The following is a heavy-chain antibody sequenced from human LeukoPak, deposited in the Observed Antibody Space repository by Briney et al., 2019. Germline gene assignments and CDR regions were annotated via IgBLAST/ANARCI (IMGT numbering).Heavy chain of an antibody. CDR2: ISYDGSNK. Sequence: GGSLRLSCAASGFTFSSYAMHWVRQAPGKGLEWVAVISYDGSNKYYADSVKGRFTISRDNAKNSLYLQMNSLRAEDTAVYYCAREQADYVWGSYRPYLGYYFDYWVQGTLVTVSS. CDR1: GFTFSSYA. V-gene: IGHV3-30*04. J-gene: IGHJ4*02. D-gene: IGHD3-16*02. CDR3: AREQADYVWGSYRPYLGYYFDY.